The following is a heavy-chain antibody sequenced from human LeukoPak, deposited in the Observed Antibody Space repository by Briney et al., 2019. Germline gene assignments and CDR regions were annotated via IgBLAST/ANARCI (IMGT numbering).Heavy chain of an antibody. D-gene: IGHD6-6*01. Sequence: GASVKVSCKASGYTFTSYDINGVRQATGQGPEWMGWMNPSSGNTGYTPKFQDRATMTRNNSSSTAHMELPRLRSEDTAGYYCAARGASSSSLRPLDFWGQGTLVIVSS. J-gene: IGHJ4*02. CDR1: GYTFTSYD. V-gene: IGHV1-8*01. CDR3: AARGASSSSLRPLDF. CDR2: MNPSSGNT.